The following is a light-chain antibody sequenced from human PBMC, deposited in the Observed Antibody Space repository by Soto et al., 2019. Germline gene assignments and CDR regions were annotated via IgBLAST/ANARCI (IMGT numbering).Light chain of an antibody. CDR1: QSISSSY. CDR2: GAS. CDR3: QQYSVSPRT. J-gene: IGKJ3*01. Sequence: EVVLTQSPGTLSLSPGERATLSCRASQSISSSYVAWYQQKPGQAPRLLIYGASTRATGIPDRFSGSGSGTDFTLTISRLEPEDFAVYYCQQYSVSPRTFGPGTKVDIK. V-gene: IGKV3-20*01.